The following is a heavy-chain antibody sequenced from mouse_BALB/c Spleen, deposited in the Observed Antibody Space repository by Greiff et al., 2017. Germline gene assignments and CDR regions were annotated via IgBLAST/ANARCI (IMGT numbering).Heavy chain of an antibody. CDR1: GYSITSDYA. V-gene: IGHV3-2*02. Sequence: EVKLLESGPGLVKPSQSLSLTCTVTGYSITSDYAWNWIRQFPGNKLEWMGYISYSGSTSYNPSLKSRISITRDTSKNQFFLQLNSVTTEDTATYYCATNLGLRGYFDVWGAGTTVTVSS. D-gene: IGHD3-1*01. J-gene: IGHJ1*01. CDR3: ATNLGLRGYFDV. CDR2: ISYSGST.